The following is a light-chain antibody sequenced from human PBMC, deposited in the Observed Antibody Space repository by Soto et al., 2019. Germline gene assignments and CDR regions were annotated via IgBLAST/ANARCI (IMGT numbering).Light chain of an antibody. CDR1: SSDVGSDNL. V-gene: IGLV2-23*01. CDR2: EGS. CDR3: CSYAGSSTLVV. Sequence: QSVLTQPASVSGSPGQSITISCTGTSSDVGSDNLVSWYQQHPGKAPKLMIYEGSKRPSGVSNRFSGSKSGNTASLTISELQAEDEADYYCCSYAGSSTLVVFGGGTKVTVL. J-gene: IGLJ2*01.